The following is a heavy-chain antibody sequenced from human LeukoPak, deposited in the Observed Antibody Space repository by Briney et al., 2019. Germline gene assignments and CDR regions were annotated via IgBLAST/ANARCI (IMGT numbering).Heavy chain of an antibody. D-gene: IGHD5-12*01. J-gene: IGHJ5*02. Sequence: PSETLSLTCTVSGGSISSSSYYWGWIRQPPGKGLEWIGSIYYSGSTYYNPSLKSRVTISVDTSKNQFSLKLSSVTAADTAVYYCARGGGYSGYDWGRVPYNWFDPWGQGTLVTVSS. CDR2: IYYSGST. CDR3: ARGGGYSGYDWGRVPYNWFDP. CDR1: GGSISSSSYY. V-gene: IGHV4-39*01.